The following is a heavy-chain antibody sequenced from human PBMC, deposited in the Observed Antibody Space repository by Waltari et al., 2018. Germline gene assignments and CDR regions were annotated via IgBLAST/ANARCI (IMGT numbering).Heavy chain of an antibody. CDR3: ARDQSMTNYYYGMDV. CDR1: GYTFTGYY. Sequence: QVQLMQSGAEVTKPGASVKVSCKASGYTFTGYYKHWVRQTPGQGLEWMGRIQSNSGGANFAQKFQGRVTMTRDTSTSTVYMELSRLTFDDTAVYYCARDQSMTNYYYGMDVWGQGTTVTVS. V-gene: IGHV1-2*06. J-gene: IGHJ6*02. CDR2: IQSNSGGA.